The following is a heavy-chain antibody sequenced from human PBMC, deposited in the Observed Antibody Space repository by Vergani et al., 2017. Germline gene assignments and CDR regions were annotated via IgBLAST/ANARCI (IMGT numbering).Heavy chain of an antibody. Sequence: EVQLLESGGGLVQPGGSLRLSCAASGFTFSSYAMSWVRQAPGKGLEWVSAISGGGGSTYYADSVKGRFTISRDNSKNTLYLQMNSLRAEDTAVYYCAKGATGSPYYYYGMDVWGQGTTVTVSS. CDR3: AKGATGSPYYYYGMDV. V-gene: IGHV3-23*01. CDR1: GFTFSSYA. CDR2: ISGGGGST. D-gene: IGHD3-10*01. J-gene: IGHJ6*02.